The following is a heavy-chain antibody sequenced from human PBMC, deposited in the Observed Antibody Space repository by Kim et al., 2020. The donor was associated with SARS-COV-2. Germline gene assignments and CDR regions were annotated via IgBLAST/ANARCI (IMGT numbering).Heavy chain of an antibody. CDR2: IKNDGSEK. D-gene: IGHD2-8*01. CDR1: GFTFSNYW. V-gene: IGHV3-7*01. J-gene: IGHJ4*02. Sequence: GGSLRLSCAASGFTFSNYWMSWVRQAPGKGLEWVAKIKNDGSEKCYVDSVKGRFTISRDNAKSSLYLQMNSLRAEDTAVYYCVVSLRRSAFDYSGQGTLFTASS. CDR3: VVSLRRSAFDY.